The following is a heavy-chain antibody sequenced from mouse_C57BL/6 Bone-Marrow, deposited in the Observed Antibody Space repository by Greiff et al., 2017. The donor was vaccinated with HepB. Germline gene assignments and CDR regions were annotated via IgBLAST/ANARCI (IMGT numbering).Heavy chain of an antibody. CDR3: ARYYYGSSPWYFDV. V-gene: IGHV1-55*01. CDR1: GYTFTSYW. D-gene: IGHD1-1*01. CDR2: IYPGSGST. Sequence: QVQLKQPGAELVKPGASVKMSCKASGYTFTSYWITWVKQRPGQGLEWIGDIYPGSGSTNYNEKFKSKATLTVDTSSSTAYMQLSSLTSEDSAVYYCARYYYGSSPWYFDVWGTGTTVTVSS. J-gene: IGHJ1*03.